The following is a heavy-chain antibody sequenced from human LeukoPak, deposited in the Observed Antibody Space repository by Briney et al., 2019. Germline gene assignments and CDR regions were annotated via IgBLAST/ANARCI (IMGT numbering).Heavy chain of an antibody. J-gene: IGHJ4*02. Sequence: SETLSLTCTVSGASVSSDGYYWTWIRQPPGKGLEWIGYIYYTGNSNYNPSLKSRVTMSLDTSKTQFSLKLSSVTAADTAVYYCARGFGYSFGYIGYWGQGTLVTVSS. CDR1: GASVSSDGYY. CDR2: IYYTGNS. CDR3: ARGFGYSFGYIGY. V-gene: IGHV4-61*08. D-gene: IGHD5-18*01.